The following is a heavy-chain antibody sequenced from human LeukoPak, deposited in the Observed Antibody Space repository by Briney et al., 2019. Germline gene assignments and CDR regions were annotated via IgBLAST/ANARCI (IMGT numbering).Heavy chain of an antibody. J-gene: IGHJ3*02. CDR1: GFTFSSYG. V-gene: IGHV3-48*04. CDR3: GRDFGLTGTKRSFDI. Sequence: GGSLRLSCAASGFTFSSYGMHWVRQAPGKGLEWVSYISGSGSIIYYADSVKGRFTISRDNAKNSLYLQMNSLRAEDTAVYYCGRDFGLTGTKRSFDIWGQGTMVTVSS. CDR2: ISGSGSII. D-gene: IGHD1-7*01.